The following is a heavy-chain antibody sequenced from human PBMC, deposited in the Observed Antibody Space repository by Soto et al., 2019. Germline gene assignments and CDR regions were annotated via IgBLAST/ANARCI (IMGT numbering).Heavy chain of an antibody. CDR3: ARVPDSSGAFDI. V-gene: IGHV3-21*01. Sequence: EVQLVESGGGLVKPGGSLRLSCAASGFTFSSYSMNWVRQAPGKGLEWVSSISSSSSYIYYADSVKGRFTISRDNAKNSLYLQMNSLRAEDTAVYYCARVPDSSGAFDIWGQGTMVTVSS. CDR2: ISSSSSYI. CDR1: GFTFSSYS. J-gene: IGHJ3*02. D-gene: IGHD3-22*01.